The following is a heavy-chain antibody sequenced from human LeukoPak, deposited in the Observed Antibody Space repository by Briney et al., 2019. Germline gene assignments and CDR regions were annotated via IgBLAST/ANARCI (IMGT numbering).Heavy chain of an antibody. CDR1: GFTFSSYA. J-gene: IGHJ4*02. D-gene: IGHD1-26*01. Sequence: PGGSLRLSCAASGFTFSSYAMSWAREAPGKGVEWVSAISGSGGSTYYADSVKGRFTISRDNSKNTLYLQMNSLRAEDTAVYYCAKDLDGSYPSFDYWGQGTLVTVSS. V-gene: IGHV3-23*01. CDR2: ISGSGGST. CDR3: AKDLDGSYPSFDY.